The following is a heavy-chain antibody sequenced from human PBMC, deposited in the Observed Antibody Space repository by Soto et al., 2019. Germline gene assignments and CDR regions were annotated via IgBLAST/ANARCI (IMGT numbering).Heavy chain of an antibody. CDR2: IYYSGST. J-gene: IGHJ4*02. CDR1: GGSISSSSYY. V-gene: IGHV4-39*02. D-gene: IGHD3-16*02. Sequence: QLQLQESGPGLVKPSETLSLTCTVSGGSISSSSYYWGWIRQPPGKGLEWIGSIYYSGSTYYNPSLKSRVTISVDTSKNQFPLKLSSVTAADTAVYYCAIEDRSMITFGGVIVSSFDYWGQGTLVTVSS. CDR3: AIEDRSMITFGGVIVSSFDY.